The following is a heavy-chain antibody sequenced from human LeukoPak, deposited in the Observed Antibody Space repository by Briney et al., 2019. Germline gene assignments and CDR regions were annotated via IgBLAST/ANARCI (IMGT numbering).Heavy chain of an antibody. J-gene: IGHJ4*02. CDR2: ISWEGQTT. CDR1: GFTFDDYA. D-gene: IGHD3-10*01. CDR3: TRDTDYGSATNYFDS. V-gene: IGHV3-43*01. Sequence: GGSLRLSCAASGFTFDDYAMHWVRQAPGKGLEWVALISWEGQTTYYADSVRGRITISRDNSKNSLYLQMNSLRTEDTAFYYCTRDTDYGSATNYFDSWGQGTLVSVSS.